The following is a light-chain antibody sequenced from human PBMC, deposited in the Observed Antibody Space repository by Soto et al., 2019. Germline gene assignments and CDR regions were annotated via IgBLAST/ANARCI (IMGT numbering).Light chain of an antibody. CDR2: DAS. CDR3: PHYNSYSEA. J-gene: IGKJ1*01. Sequence: DIQMTQSPSTLSASVGDRVTITCRASQSISNWLAWYQQKQGKAPKLLIYDASSLESGVPSRFSGSGSGTEFTLTISSLQPDDFATYYCPHYNSYSEAFGQGTKVDIK. CDR1: QSISNW. V-gene: IGKV1-5*01.